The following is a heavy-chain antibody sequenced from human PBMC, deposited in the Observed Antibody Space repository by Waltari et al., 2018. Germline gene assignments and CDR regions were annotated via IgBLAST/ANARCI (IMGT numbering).Heavy chain of an antibody. Sequence: QVQLQESGPGLVKPSETLSLTCAVPGYSISSGYYWGWIRQPPGKGREWIGSIYHSVSTYYNPSLKSRVTISVDTSKNQFSLKLSSVTAADTAVYYCARLHDYGDSYYYYGMDVWGQGTTVTVSS. J-gene: IGHJ6*02. CDR3: ARLHDYGDSYYYYGMDV. CDR1: GYSISSGYY. D-gene: IGHD4-17*01. CDR2: IYHSVST. V-gene: IGHV4-38-2*01.